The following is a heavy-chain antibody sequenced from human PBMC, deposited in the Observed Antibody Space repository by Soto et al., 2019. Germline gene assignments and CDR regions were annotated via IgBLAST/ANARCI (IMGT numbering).Heavy chain of an antibody. CDR1: GVSLTNSY. D-gene: IGHD6-19*01. CDR3: AKGGGSYTTGWYNDY. CDR2: IWNSGST. Sequence: QVQLQESGPGLVKPSETMSLTCTVSGVSLTNSYYSWARQPPGKGLEWIGHIWNSGSTNYNPSLKSRFTLSVDTSKNQVSLQLSSVTATDTAVYYCAKGGGSYTTGWYNDYWGQGTLVTVSS. V-gene: IGHV4-4*08. J-gene: IGHJ4*02.